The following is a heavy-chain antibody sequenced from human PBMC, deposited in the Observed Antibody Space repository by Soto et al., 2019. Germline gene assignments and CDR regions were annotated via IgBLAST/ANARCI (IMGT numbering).Heavy chain of an antibody. J-gene: IGHJ5*02. D-gene: IGHD2-15*01. Sequence: SDTLSLTCTVSGVSISSYYWSWIRQPPGKELEWIRYIYYSGSTNYNPSLKSRVTISVDTSKNQFSLKLSSVTAADTAVYYCARGLNIVGPWGQGALVTVSS. CDR3: ARGLNIVGP. CDR1: GVSISSYY. CDR2: IYYSGST. V-gene: IGHV4-59*01.